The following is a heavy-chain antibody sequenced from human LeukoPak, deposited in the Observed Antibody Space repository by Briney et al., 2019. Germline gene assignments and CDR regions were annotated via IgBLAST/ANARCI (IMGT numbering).Heavy chain of an antibody. Sequence: SVKVSCKASGGTFSSYAISWVRQAPGQGLEWMGRIIPILGIANYAQKFQSRVTITRDTSASTAYMELSSLRSEDTAVYYCARLGQQLFYYFDYWGQGTLVTVSS. D-gene: IGHD6-13*01. CDR2: IIPILGIA. CDR3: ARLGQQLFYYFDY. CDR1: GGTFSSYA. J-gene: IGHJ4*02. V-gene: IGHV1-69*04.